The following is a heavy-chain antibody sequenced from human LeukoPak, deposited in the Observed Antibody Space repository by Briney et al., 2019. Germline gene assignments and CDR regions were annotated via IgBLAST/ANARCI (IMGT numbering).Heavy chain of an antibody. CDR1: GFTFSSYS. CDR2: ISSSSSTI. J-gene: IGHJ4*02. D-gene: IGHD3-22*01. Sequence: GGSLRLSCAASGFTFSSYSMNWVRQAPGKGLEWVSYISSSSSTIYYADSVKGRLTISRDNAKNSLYLQMNSLRAEDTAVYYCARDTDTGYYYDSSGYCDYWGQGTLVTVSS. V-gene: IGHV3-48*01. CDR3: ARDTDTGYYYDSSGYCDY.